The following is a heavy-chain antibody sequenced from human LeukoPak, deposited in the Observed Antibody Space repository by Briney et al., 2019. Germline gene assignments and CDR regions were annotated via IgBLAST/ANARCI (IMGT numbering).Heavy chain of an antibody. J-gene: IGHJ4*02. Sequence: PSETLSLTCTVSGXSISSYFWSWIRQPPGKGLEWIGYIYYSGTTNYNPSLKSRVTISVDTSKNQFSLRLSSVTAADTAVYYCAREPRSPGGRGRPFDFWGQGTLVAVSS. CDR2: IYYSGTT. V-gene: IGHV4-59*01. CDR3: AREPRSPGGRGRPFDF. D-gene: IGHD2-15*01. CDR1: GXSISSYF.